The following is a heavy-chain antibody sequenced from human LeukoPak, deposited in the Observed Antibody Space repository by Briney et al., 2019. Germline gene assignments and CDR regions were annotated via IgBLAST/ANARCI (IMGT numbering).Heavy chain of an antibody. J-gene: IGHJ4*02. CDR1: GGSFSGYY. Sequence: SETLSLTCAVYGGSFSGYYWSWIRQPPGKGLEWIGEINHSGSTNYNPSLKSRVTISVDTSKNQFSLKLSSVTAADTAVYYCARLPGDYYDSSGYFKGDYWGQGTLVTVSS. CDR3: ARLPGDYYDSSGYFKGDY. V-gene: IGHV4-34*01. CDR2: INHSGST. D-gene: IGHD3-22*01.